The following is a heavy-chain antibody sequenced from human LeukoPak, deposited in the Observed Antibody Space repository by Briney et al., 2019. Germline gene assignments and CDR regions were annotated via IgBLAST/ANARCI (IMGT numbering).Heavy chain of an antibody. CDR1: GYFFSDYY. V-gene: IGHV3-11*01. J-gene: IGHJ4*02. CDR2: ICSSSNTI. D-gene: IGHD1-14*01. Sequence: GGSLRLSCAASGYFFSDYYMCWIRPGLGKGLWWGSYICSSSNTIDYAHSVKGRFTISRDNAKNSLYLQMNSLRAEDTAVYYCARDRSLGSPEIKYYFDYWGQGTLVTVSS. CDR3: ARDRSLGSPEIKYYFDY.